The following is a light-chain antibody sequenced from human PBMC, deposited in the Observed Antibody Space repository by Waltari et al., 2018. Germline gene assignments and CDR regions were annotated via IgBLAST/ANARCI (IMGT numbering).Light chain of an antibody. CDR2: SAS. CDR3: QQRSNWPRT. J-gene: IGKJ1*01. Sequence: EIVFTPSPATLSLSPGERATLSCRASQSVSSYLAWYQQMPGQAPRLLIHSASNRAPGIPARFSGSGSGTDFTLTISSLEPEDFAVYYCQQRSNWPRTFGQGTKVEIK. V-gene: IGKV3-11*01. CDR1: QSVSSY.